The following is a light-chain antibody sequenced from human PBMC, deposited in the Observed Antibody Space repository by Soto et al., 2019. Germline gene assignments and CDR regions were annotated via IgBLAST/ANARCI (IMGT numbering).Light chain of an antibody. J-gene: IGLJ1*01. Sequence: QSALTQPRSVSGSPGQSVTISCTGTSSNVGGYNYVSWYQQHPGKVPKLLIYDVTKRPSGVPDRFSGSKSGNTASLTISGLQAEDEADYYCCSYEVTYISYVFGTGTKVTVL. CDR1: SSNVGGYNY. V-gene: IGLV2-11*01. CDR2: DVT. CDR3: CSYEVTYISYV.